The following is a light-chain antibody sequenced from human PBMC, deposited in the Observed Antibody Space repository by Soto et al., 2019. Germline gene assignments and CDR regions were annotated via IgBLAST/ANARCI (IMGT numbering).Light chain of an antibody. CDR3: QQFVNLPYT. V-gene: IGKV1-33*01. CDR2: DAS. Sequence: DIQMTQSPSSLSASVGDRVIITCQASQDISNYLNWYQQKPGKAPELLIYDASNLETGVPSRFSGSGSGTDFTFTISSLQPDDFATYYCQQFVNLPYTFGHGTKLDIK. J-gene: IGKJ2*01. CDR1: QDISNY.